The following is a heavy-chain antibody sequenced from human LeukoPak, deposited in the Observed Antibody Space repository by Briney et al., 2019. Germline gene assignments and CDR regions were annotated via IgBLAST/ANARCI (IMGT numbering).Heavy chain of an antibody. D-gene: IGHD6-19*01. Sequence: SVNLSCEASCYTFTSYGISSVRQSPRQQLEWMRWISSYNGNTKYAQNLQGRVTMPTHTSTGTTYIELRSLRSDHTAGYYFARRVAVDRRDAFDMWGQGTMVSVSS. J-gene: IGHJ3*02. CDR1: CYTFTSYG. CDR3: ARRVAVDRRDAFDM. CDR2: ISSYNGNT. V-gene: IGHV1-18*01.